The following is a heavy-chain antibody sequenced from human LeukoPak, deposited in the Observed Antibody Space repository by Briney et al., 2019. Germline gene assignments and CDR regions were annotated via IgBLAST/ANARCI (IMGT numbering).Heavy chain of an antibody. CDR3: TRVVPLNRICSSTSCYFEVGSRFDP. CDR2: IRSKAYGGST. Sequence: GGSLRLSCTASGFTFGDYAMSWVRQAPGKGLEWVGFIRSKAYGGSTEYAASVKGRFTISRDDSKSIAYLQMNSLKTEDTAVYYCTRVVPLNRICSSTSCYFEVGSRFDPWGQGTLVTVSS. CDR1: GFTFGDYA. J-gene: IGHJ5*02. D-gene: IGHD2-2*01. V-gene: IGHV3-49*04.